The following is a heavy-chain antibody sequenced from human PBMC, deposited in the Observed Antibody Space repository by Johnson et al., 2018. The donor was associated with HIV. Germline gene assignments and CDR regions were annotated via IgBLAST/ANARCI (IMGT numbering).Heavy chain of an antibody. CDR1: GFTFSSYG. CDR3: ARGKSSGWYGSGKGYAFDI. CDR2: IRYAGSNK. V-gene: IGHV3-30*02. Sequence: VQLVESGGGVVQPGGSLRLSCAASGFTFSSYGMHWVRQAPGKGLEWVAFIRYAGSNKYYADSVKGRFTISRDNSKNTLYLQMNSLRVEDTAVYYCARGKSSGWYGSGKGYAFDIWGQGTMVTVSS. J-gene: IGHJ3*02. D-gene: IGHD6-19*01.